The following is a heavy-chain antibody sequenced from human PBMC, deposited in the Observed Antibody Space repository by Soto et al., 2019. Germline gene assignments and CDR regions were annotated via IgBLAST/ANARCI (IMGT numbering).Heavy chain of an antibody. J-gene: IGHJ6*02. D-gene: IGHD6-6*01. V-gene: IGHV2-5*01. CDR3: AHSSSSSRDRVHYYYYGMDV. Sequence: SGPTLVNASQTLTLTCTFSGFSLSTSGWGVGGIRQPPGKALEWLALIYWNDDKRYSPSLKSRLTITKDTSKNQVVLTMTNMDPVDTAKYYCAHSSSSSRDRVHYYYYGMDVWGQGTPVTVSS. CDR1: GFSLSTSGWG. CDR2: IYWNDDK.